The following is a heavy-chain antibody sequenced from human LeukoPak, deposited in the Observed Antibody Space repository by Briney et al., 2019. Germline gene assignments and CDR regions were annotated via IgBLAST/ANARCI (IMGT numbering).Heavy chain of an antibody. Sequence: SLKVSSKASGGTFSRYAISWVRQAPGQGLEWMGGIIPMFGIANYAQKFQGRVTITADESTSTAYMELSSLRSEDTAVYYCARDRPYTGGWRGFDYWGQGTLVTVSS. V-gene: IGHV1-69*13. CDR2: IIPMFGIA. D-gene: IGHD6-19*01. CDR1: GGTFSRYA. CDR3: ARDRPYTGGWRGFDY. J-gene: IGHJ4*02.